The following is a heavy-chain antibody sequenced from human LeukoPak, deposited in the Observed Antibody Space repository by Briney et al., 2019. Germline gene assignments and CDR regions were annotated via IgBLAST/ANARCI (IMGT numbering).Heavy chain of an antibody. CDR1: GFTFISYA. J-gene: IGHJ4*02. D-gene: IGHD3-22*01. CDR2: ISGSGGST. V-gene: IGHV3-23*01. Sequence: PGGSLRLSCAASGFTFISYAMSWVRQAPGKGLEWVSAISGSGGSTYYADSVKGRFTISRDNSKNTLYLQMNSLRAEDTAVYYCAKAHSFYDSSGYYFDYWGQGTLVTVSS. CDR3: AKAHSFYDSSGYYFDY.